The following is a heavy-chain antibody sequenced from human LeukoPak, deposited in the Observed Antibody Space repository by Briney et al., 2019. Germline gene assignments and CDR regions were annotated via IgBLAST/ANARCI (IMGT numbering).Heavy chain of an antibody. CDR2: ISSNGGST. J-gene: IGHJ4*02. CDR3: ARDGAYDILTGLFDY. D-gene: IGHD3-9*01. V-gene: IGHV3-64*01. CDR1: GFTFSSYA. Sequence: GGSLSLSCTASGFTFSSYAMHWVRQAPGKGLEYVSAISSNGGSTYYANSVKGRFTISRDNSKNTLYLQMGSLRAEDMAVYYCARDGAYDILTGLFDYWGQGTLVTVSS.